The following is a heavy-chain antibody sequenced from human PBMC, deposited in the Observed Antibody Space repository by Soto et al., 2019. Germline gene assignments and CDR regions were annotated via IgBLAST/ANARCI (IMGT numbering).Heavy chain of an antibody. V-gene: IGHV3-23*01. D-gene: IGHD1-26*01. CDR2: ISGSGGST. Sequence: EVQLLESGGGLVQPGGSLRLSCAASGFTFSSYAMSWVRQAPGKGLEWVSAISGSGGSTYYADSVKGRFTISRDNSKNTLYLQMNSLSAEDTAVYYCAKDLRAWGLEDIWGQGTMVTVSS. CDR1: GFTFSSYA. CDR3: AKDLRAWGLEDI. J-gene: IGHJ3*02.